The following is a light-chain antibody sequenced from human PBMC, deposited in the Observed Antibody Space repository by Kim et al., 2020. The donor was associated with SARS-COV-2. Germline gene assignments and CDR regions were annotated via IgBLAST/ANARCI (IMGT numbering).Light chain of an antibody. V-gene: IGKV1-5*03. Sequence: DIQMTQSSTLSASVGDRVTITCRASQCISSWLAWYQQKPGKAPKLLIYKASSLESGVPSRFSGSGSGTEFTLTVSSLQPDDFATYYCQQYNSYPWTFGQGTKVDIK. J-gene: IGKJ1*01. CDR1: QCISSW. CDR2: KAS. CDR3: QQYNSYPWT.